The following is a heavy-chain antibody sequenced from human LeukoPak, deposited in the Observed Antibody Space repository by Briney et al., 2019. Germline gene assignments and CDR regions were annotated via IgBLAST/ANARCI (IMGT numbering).Heavy chain of an antibody. D-gene: IGHD2-21*02. CDR3: ARGPYAYCGGDCYPDY. CDR1: GGSISSGGYS. CDR2: IYQSGST. J-gene: IGHJ4*02. Sequence: PSETLSLTCAVSGGSISSGGYSWSWIRQPPGKGLEWIGYIYQSGSTYYNPSLRSRVTISVDRSKNQFSLKLSSVTAADTAVYYCARGPYAYCGGDCYPDYWGQGTLVTVSS. V-gene: IGHV4-30-2*01.